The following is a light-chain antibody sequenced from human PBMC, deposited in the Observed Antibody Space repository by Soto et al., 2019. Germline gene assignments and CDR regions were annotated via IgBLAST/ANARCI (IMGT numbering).Light chain of an antibody. Sequence: DIQMTQSPSTLSASVGDRVTITCRASQSISSWLAWYQQNPGKAPKLLIYDASSLESGVPSRFSGSGSGTEFTLTISSLEPEDFAVYYCQQRSNWPPVTFGGGTKVDI. V-gene: IGKV1-5*01. CDR2: DAS. J-gene: IGKJ4*01. CDR1: QSISSW. CDR3: QQRSNWPPVT.